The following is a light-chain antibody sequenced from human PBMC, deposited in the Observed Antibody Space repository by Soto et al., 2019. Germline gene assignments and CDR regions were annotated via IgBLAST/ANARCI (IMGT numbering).Light chain of an antibody. Sequence: SYELTQPPSVSVSPGQTASITCSGDKWGDKYACWYQQKPGQSPVLVIYQDSKRPSGIPERFSGSNSGNTATLTISGTQAMDEADYYCQAWDSSTVVFGGGTKGTVL. V-gene: IGLV3-1*01. CDR3: QAWDSSTVV. CDR2: QDS. CDR1: KWGDKY. J-gene: IGLJ2*01.